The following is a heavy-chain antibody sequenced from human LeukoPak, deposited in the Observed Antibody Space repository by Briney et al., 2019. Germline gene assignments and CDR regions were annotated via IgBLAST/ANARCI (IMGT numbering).Heavy chain of an antibody. CDR2: ISAYNGNT. CDR1: GYTFTSYG. V-gene: IGHV1-18*01. CDR3: ARENGAHDYGDFGVTEIDY. Sequence: GASVKVSCEASGYTFTSYGISWVRQAPGQGLEWMGWISAYNGNTNYAQKLQGRVTMTTDTSTSTAYMELRSLRSDDTAVYYCARENGAHDYGDFGVTEIDYWGQGTLVTVSS. D-gene: IGHD4-17*01. J-gene: IGHJ4*02.